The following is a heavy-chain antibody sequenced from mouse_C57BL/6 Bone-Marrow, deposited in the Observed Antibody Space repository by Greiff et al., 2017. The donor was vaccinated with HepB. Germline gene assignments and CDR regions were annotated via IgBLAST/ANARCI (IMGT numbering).Heavy chain of an antibody. CDR1: GYTFTDYY. CDR2: INPNNGGT. V-gene: IGHV1-26*01. J-gene: IGHJ1*03. CDR3: ARNYGSSYKWYFDV. D-gene: IGHD1-1*01. Sequence: EVKLVESGPELVKPGASVKISCKASGYTFTDYYMNWVKQSHGKSLEWIGDINPNNGGTSYNQKFKGKATLTVDKSSSTAYMELRSLTSEDSAVYYCARNYGSSYKWYFDVWGTGTTVTVSS.